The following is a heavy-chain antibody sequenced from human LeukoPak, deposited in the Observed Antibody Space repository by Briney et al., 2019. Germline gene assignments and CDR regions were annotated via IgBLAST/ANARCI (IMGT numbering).Heavy chain of an antibody. D-gene: IGHD6-13*01. Sequence: GGSLRLSCAASGFTFSSYDLSWVRQAPGKGLECVAAISRGVGTTYYADFVKGRFTISRDNSNNTLYLQINGLRPEDTAVYFCARDYSGGPIAADLYYWGQGTLVTVSS. CDR2: ISRGVGTT. CDR3: ARDYSGGPIAADLYY. V-gene: IGHV3-23*01. CDR1: GFTFSSYD. J-gene: IGHJ4*02.